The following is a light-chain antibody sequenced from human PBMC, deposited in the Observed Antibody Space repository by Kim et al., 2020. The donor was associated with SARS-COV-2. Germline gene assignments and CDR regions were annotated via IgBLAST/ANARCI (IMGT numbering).Light chain of an antibody. CDR2: AAS. CDR3: QQYRSSLWA. J-gene: IGKJ1*01. Sequence: EIVLTQSPVTLSLSPGERATLSCRASQSISSTYLAWYQQKPGQAPRLLIYAASSRATGIPDRFSGRGSGTDFTLTISRLEPEDFAMYYWQQYRSSLWAFGPGAKVDIK. V-gene: IGKV3-20*01. CDR1: QSISSTY.